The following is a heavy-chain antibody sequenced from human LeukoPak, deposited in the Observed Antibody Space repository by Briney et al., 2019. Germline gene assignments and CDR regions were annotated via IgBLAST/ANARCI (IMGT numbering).Heavy chain of an antibody. CDR3: AKDHYFYYGSGSYPYYFDY. CDR2: IRYDGSNK. Sequence: GGSLRLSCAASGFTFSSYGMHWVRQAPGKGLEWVAFIRYDGSNKYYADSVKGRFTISRDNSKNTLYLQMNSLRAEDTAVYYCAKDHYFYYGSGSYPYYFDYWGQGTLVTVSS. J-gene: IGHJ4*02. D-gene: IGHD3-10*01. CDR1: GFTFSSYG. V-gene: IGHV3-30*02.